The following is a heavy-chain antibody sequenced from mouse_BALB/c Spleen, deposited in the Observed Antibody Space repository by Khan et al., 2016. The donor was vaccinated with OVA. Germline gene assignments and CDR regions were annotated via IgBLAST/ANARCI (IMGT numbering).Heavy chain of an antibody. J-gene: IGHJ3*01. D-gene: IGHD1-3*01. CDR1: GYTFTDFA. V-gene: IGHV1S137*01. CDR2: ISTYYGAA. CDR3: ARGSGNSRFAY. Sequence: QVQLKESGAELVRPGVSVKLSCKGSGYTFTDFAMHWVKQSHAKSLEWIGVISTYYGAATYNQKFKGKATMTVDKSSRTAYMELARLTSDDSAIYYCARGSGNSRFAYWGQGTLVTVSA.